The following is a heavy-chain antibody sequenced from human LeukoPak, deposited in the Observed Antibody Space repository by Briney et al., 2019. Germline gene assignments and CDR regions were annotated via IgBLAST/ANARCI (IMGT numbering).Heavy chain of an antibody. V-gene: IGHV4-61*02. J-gene: IGHJ4*02. CDR2: IYTSGST. D-gene: IGHD3-3*01. CDR1: GGSISSGSYN. CDR3: ARSRYYDFWSGYYTPFDY. Sequence: PSQTLSLTXTVSGGSISSGSYNWSWIRQPAGKGLEWIGRIYTSGSTNYNPSLKSQVTISVDTSKNQFSLKLRSVTAADTAVYYCARSRYYDFWSGYYTPFDYWGQGTLVTVSS.